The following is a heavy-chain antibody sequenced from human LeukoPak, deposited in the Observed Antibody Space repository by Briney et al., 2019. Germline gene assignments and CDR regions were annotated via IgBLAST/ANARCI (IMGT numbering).Heavy chain of an antibody. CDR1: GFRFGDYW. CDR3: ARVGAWDLQRVFEY. Sequence: GSLRLPCAAPGFRFGDYWMTWARHIPGKGLEWVANIKQDGAEKHYAESVEGRFIISRDNAKNSLYLEMDSLKVEDTAVYYCARVGAWDLQRVFEYWGQGTLVTVSS. CDR2: IKQDGAEK. J-gene: IGHJ4*02. D-gene: IGHD1-26*01. V-gene: IGHV3-7*01.